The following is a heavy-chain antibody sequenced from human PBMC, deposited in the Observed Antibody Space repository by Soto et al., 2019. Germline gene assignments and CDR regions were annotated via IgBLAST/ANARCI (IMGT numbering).Heavy chain of an antibody. J-gene: IGHJ6*02. CDR1: GGSISSYY. V-gene: IGHV4-59*01. CDR3: AREVCSSTSCSLDV. CDR2: IYYSGST. Sequence: SETLSLTCTVSGGSISSYYWSWIRQPPGKGLEWIGYIYYSGSTNYNPSLKSRVTISVDTSKNQFSLKLSSVTAADTAVYYCAREVCSSTSCSLDVWGQGTTVTVSS. D-gene: IGHD2-2*01.